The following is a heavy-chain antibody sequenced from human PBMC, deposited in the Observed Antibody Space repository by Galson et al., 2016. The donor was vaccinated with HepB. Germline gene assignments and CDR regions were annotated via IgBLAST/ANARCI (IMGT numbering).Heavy chain of an antibody. CDR2: INPNSGGT. V-gene: IGHV1-2*06. J-gene: IGHJ4*02. CDR3: ARIGSYHDFDY. D-gene: IGHD1-26*01. CDR1: GYTFTGYS. Sequence: SVKVSCKASGYTFTGYSMHWVRQAPGQGLEWMGRINPNSGGTNYAQKFQGRVSMTRDTSINTAYMELSRLRSDDTAVYYCARIGSYHDFDYWGQGTLVTVSS.